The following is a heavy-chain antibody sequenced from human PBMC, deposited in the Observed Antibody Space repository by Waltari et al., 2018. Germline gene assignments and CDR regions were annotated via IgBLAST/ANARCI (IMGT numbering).Heavy chain of an antibody. CDR2: IHISGRT. Sequence: QVQLQESGPGLVRPSETLSLPRTGSGGSVSDFYWTWIRQPAGGGLEWIGRIHISGRTDYHPSLKSRVSMSVDTSKNQFSLKLSSVTAADTAVYYCARDYDQDWFDPWGQGTLVTVSS. D-gene: IGHD3-22*01. CDR3: ARDYDQDWFDP. CDR1: GGSVSDFY. J-gene: IGHJ5*02. V-gene: IGHV4-4*07.